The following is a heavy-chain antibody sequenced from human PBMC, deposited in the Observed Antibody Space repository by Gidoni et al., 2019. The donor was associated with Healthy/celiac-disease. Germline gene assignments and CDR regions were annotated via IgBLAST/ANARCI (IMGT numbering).Heavy chain of an antibody. Sequence: EVQLLESGGGLVQPGGSLRFSCAASGFTFSSYAMSWVRQAPGKGLEWVSTISGSGGSTYYADSVKGRFTISRDNSKNTLYLQMNSLRAEDTAVYYCAKASGPNYYYYMDVWGKGTTVTVSS. CDR3: AKASGPNYYYYMDV. D-gene: IGHD3-3*01. CDR1: GFTFSSYA. CDR2: ISGSGGST. J-gene: IGHJ6*03. V-gene: IGHV3-23*01.